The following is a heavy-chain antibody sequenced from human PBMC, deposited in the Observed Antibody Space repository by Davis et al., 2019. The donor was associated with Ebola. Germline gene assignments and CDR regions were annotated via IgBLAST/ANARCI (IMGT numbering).Heavy chain of an antibody. J-gene: IGHJ4*02. CDR2: IRSKANSYAT. D-gene: IGHD4-11*01. Sequence: PGGFLRPSCAASGFTFSGTSMHWVRQASGKGLVWVGRIRSKANSYATAYAASVKGRFTISRDDSKNTAYLQMNSLKTEDTAVYYCTVTTTHDDYWGQGTLVTVSS. CDR1: GFTFSGTS. CDR3: TVTTTHDDY. V-gene: IGHV3-73*01.